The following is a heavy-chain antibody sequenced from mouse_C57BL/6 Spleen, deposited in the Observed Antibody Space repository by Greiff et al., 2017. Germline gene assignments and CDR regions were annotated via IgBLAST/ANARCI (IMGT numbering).Heavy chain of an antibody. D-gene: IGHD2-4*01. CDR1: GYTFTSYW. CDR3: AREGLRPDYYAMDD. V-gene: IGHV1-52*01. CDR2: IDPSDSET. Sequence: QVQLQQPGAELVRPGSSVKLSCKASGYTFTSYWMHWVKQRPIQGLEWIGNIDPSDSETHYNQKFKDKATLTVDKSSSTAYMQLSSLTSEDSAVYYCAREGLRPDYYAMDDWGQGTSVTVSS. J-gene: IGHJ4*01.